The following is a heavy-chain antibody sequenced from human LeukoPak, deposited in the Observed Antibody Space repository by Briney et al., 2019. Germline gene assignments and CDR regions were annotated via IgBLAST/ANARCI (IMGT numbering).Heavy chain of an antibody. CDR3: ARDSTGTAFDP. J-gene: IGHJ5*02. CDR2: LQPSGAT. CDR1: GVSISSYY. Sequence: PSETLSLTCIVSGVSISSYYWSWIRHPAGKELEWIGRLQPSGATNYNPSLESRVTMSVDTSKNQFSLSLTSVTAADTAVYYCARDSTGTAFDPWGQGTLVTVSS. V-gene: IGHV4-4*07. D-gene: IGHD1-14*01.